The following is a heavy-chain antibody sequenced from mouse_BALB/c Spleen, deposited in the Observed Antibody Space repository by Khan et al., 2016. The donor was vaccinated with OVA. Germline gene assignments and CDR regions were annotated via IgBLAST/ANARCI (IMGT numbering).Heavy chain of an antibody. CDR2: IWSGGST. CDR1: GFSLTSYG. CDR3: ARNYDYDEGLSY. J-gene: IGHJ3*01. V-gene: IGHV2-2*02. Sequence: VKLEVSGPGLVQPSQSLSITCTVSGFSLTSYGVHWVRQSPGKGLEWLGVIWSGGSTDYNAAFISRLSISKDNSKSQVFFKLNNLQANDTAIYYCARNYDYDEGLSYWGQGTLVTVSA. D-gene: IGHD2-4*01.